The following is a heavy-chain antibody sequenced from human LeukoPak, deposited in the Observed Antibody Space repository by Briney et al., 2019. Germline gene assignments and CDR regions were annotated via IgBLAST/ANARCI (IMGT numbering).Heavy chain of an antibody. V-gene: IGHV3-30-3*01. CDR1: GFTFSSYA. CDR3: ARTGYSSSWDFDY. J-gene: IGHJ4*02. Sequence: GGSLRLSCAASGFTFSSYAMHCVRQAPGKGLEWVAVISYDGSNKYYAGSVKGRFTISRDNSKNTLYLQMNSLRAEDTAVYYCARTGYSSSWDFDYWGQGTLVTVSS. D-gene: IGHD6-13*01. CDR2: ISYDGSNK.